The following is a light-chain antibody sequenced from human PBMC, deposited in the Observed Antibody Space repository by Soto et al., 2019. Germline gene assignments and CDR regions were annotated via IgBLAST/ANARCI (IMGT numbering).Light chain of an antibody. Sequence: EIVLTQSPGTLSLSPGERATLSCRASQSVSSSYLAWYQQKPGQTPRFLIYGASSRATGIPDRFSGSGSGTDFTLTISRLEPEDFAVYYCQHYGSSPYTFGQGTKLAIK. CDR1: QSVSSSY. CDR2: GAS. V-gene: IGKV3-20*01. J-gene: IGKJ2*01. CDR3: QHYGSSPYT.